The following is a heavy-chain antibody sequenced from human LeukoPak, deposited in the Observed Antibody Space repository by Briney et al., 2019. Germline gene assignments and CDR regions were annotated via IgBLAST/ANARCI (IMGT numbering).Heavy chain of an antibody. Sequence: PSETLSLTCTVSDDSISSRSYYWGWIRQPPGKGLEWIGTISYSGSIYYNPSLTSRVTISVDTSKNQFSLRLSSVTAADTGIYYCARLVGTYCSSTTCYARSHFDYWGQGTLVTVSS. CDR1: DDSISSRSYY. D-gene: IGHD2-2*01. V-gene: IGHV4-39*01. J-gene: IGHJ4*02. CDR2: ISYSGSI. CDR3: ARLVGTYCSSTTCYARSHFDY.